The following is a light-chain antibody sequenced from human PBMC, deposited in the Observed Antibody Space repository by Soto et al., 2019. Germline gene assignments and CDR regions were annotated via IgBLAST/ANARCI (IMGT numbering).Light chain of an antibody. V-gene: IGLV2-8*01. CDR3: SSYAGSNNFVV. J-gene: IGLJ2*01. CDR1: SSDVGGYNY. CDR2: EVS. Sequence: QSALTQPPSASGSPGQSVTISCTGTSSDVGGYNYVSWYQQHPGKAPKLMIYEVSKRPSGVPDRFSGSKSGNTASLTVSGPQADDEADYYCSSYAGSNNFVVFGGGTKLTVL.